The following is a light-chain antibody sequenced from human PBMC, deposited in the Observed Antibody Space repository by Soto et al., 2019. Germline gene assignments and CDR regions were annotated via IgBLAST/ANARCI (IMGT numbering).Light chain of an antibody. CDR1: QSISSY. CDR2: AAS. Sequence: DIQMTQSPSSLSASVRDRVTITCRTSQSISSYLNLYQQKPGKAPKLLIYAASSLQSGVPSRFSGSGSGTDFTLTISSLQPEDFATYYCQQSYSTPLCTFGPGTKVDIK. CDR3: QQSYSTPLCT. J-gene: IGKJ3*01. V-gene: IGKV1-39*01.